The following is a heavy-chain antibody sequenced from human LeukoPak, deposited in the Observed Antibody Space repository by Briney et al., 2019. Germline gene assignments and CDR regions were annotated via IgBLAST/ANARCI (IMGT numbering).Heavy chain of an antibody. Sequence: GGSLRLSCAASGFTFSSYAMSWFRQAPGKGLEWVGFIRSKAYGGTTEYAASVKGRFTISRDDSKSIAYLQMNSLKTEDTAVYYCTRNGYGGDGGLDYFDYWGQGTLVTVSS. J-gene: IGHJ4*02. V-gene: IGHV3-49*03. CDR2: IRSKAYGGTT. CDR1: GFTFSSYA. CDR3: TRNGYGGDGGLDYFDY. D-gene: IGHD5-12*01.